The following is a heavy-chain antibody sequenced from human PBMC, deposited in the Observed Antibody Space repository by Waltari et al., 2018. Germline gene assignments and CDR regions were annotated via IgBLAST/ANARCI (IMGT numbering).Heavy chain of an antibody. CDR3: ARDMWELHNWFDP. CDR2: IYHSGST. Sequence: QVQLQESGPGLVKPSETLSLTCAVSGYSISSGYYWGWIRQPPGKGLEWIGSIYHSGSTSYNPSLKSRVTISVDTSKNQFSLKLSSVTAADTAVYYCARDMWELHNWFDPWGQGTLVTVSS. J-gene: IGHJ5*02. V-gene: IGHV4-38-2*02. CDR1: GYSISSGYY. D-gene: IGHD1-26*01.